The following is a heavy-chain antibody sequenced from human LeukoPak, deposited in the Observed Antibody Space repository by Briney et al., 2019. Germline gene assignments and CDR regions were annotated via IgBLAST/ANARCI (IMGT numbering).Heavy chain of an antibody. V-gene: IGHV3-13*01. CDR2: IGSAGYT. D-gene: IGHD1-14*01. Sequence: GGSLRLSCEVSGFTFDNNDMHWVRQSTGKGLEWVSAIGSAGYTYYADSVRGRFTITRDTAKQSLFLQMNSLRVEDTAVYNCVRQPDSARYGFDYWGRGTQVTVSS. CDR3: VRQPDSARYGFDY. J-gene: IGHJ4*02. CDR1: GFTFDNND.